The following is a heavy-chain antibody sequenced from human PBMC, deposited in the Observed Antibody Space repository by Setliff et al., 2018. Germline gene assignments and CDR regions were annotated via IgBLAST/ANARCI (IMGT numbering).Heavy chain of an antibody. Sequence: PSETLSLTCTVSGGSISSSSYYWGWIRQPPGTGLEWIGSSYYSGSTYYNPSLKSRVTISVDTSKNQFSLKLSSVTAADTAVYYCARVVPAAMYFDYWGQGTLVTVSS. CDR3: ARVVPAAMYFDY. V-gene: IGHV4-39*01. J-gene: IGHJ4*02. D-gene: IGHD2-2*01. CDR2: SYYSGST. CDR1: GGSISSSSYY.